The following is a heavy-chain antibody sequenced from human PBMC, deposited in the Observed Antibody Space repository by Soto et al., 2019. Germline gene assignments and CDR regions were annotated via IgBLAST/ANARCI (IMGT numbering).Heavy chain of an antibody. D-gene: IGHD1-1*01. J-gene: IGHJ4*02. Sequence: QVQLVQSGAEVKKPGSSVKVSCKTSGGSFSSYALIWVRQAPGQGLEWMGGIIPVFGITNYAQNFQGRVTITADESTSTGYMELSSLRSEDTAVYYCARGGRFPLDYWGQGTLVTVSS. V-gene: IGHV1-69*01. CDR2: IIPVFGIT. CDR1: GGSFSSYA. CDR3: ARGGRFPLDY.